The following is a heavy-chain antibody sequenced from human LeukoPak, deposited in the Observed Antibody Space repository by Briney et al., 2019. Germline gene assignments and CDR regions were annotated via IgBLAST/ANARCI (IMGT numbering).Heavy chain of an antibody. CDR1: VGSISSYY. D-gene: IGHD3-10*01. CDR2: IYYSGST. Sequence: SETLSLTCTVSVGSISSYYWSWIRQPPGKGLEWIGYIYYSGSTNYNPSLNSRVTISVDTSKNQFSLNLSSVTAADTAVYYCARLVTVVRGVIRRGYYFDYWGQGTLVTVSS. CDR3: ARLVTVVRGVIRRGYYFDY. V-gene: IGHV4-59*08. J-gene: IGHJ4*02.